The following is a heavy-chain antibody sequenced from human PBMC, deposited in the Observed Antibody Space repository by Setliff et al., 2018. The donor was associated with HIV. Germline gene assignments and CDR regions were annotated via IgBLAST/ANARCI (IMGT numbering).Heavy chain of an antibody. V-gene: IGHV1-2*02. CDR3: TRSTTAD. D-gene: IGHD4-17*01. CDR1: GYTFIDYY. Sequence: ASVKVSCKTSGYTFIDYYIHWVRQAPGQGLEWMGWIYPNTGGTNYAQKFQGRVTMTRDTSISTAYMELSRLTSDDTAIYYCTRSTTADWGQGTMVTVSS. J-gene: IGHJ4*02. CDR2: IYPNTGGT.